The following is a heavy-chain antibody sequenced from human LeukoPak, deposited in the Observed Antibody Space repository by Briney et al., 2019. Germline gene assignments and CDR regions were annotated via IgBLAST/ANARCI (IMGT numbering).Heavy chain of an antibody. J-gene: IGHJ4*02. D-gene: IGHD6-13*01. CDR2: ISAYNGNT. Sequence: ASVKVSCKASVYTFTGYYMHWVRQAPGQGLEWMGWISAYNGNTNYAQKLQGRVTMTTDTSTSTAYMELRSLRSDDTAVYYCARGVQQLVGFDYWGQGTLVTVSS. CDR3: ARGVQQLVGFDY. V-gene: IGHV1-18*04. CDR1: VYTFTGYY.